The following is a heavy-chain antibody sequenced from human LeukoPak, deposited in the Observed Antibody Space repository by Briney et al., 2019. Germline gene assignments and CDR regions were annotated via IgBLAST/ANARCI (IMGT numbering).Heavy chain of an antibody. V-gene: IGHV1-8*01. CDR1: GYMFTSYD. J-gene: IGHJ4*02. Sequence: ASVKVSCKASGYMFTSYDINWVRQGTGQGLEWMGWMNPNSGNTGFGQKFQGRVTMTRDTSISTAYMELSSLRSEDTAVFYCARVFCSGGDCYRYFDYWGQGTLVTVSS. D-gene: IGHD2-21*02. CDR3: ARVFCSGGDCYRYFDY. CDR2: MNPNSGNT.